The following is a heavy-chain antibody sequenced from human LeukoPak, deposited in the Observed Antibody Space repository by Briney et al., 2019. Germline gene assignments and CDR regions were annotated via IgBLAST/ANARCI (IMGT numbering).Heavy chain of an antibody. J-gene: IGHJ4*02. CDR2: IYSGGST. V-gene: IGHV3-66*02. D-gene: IGHD5/OR15-5a*01. Sequence: GGSLRLSCAASGFTVSSNYMSWVRQAPGKGLEWVSVIYSGGSTYYADSVKGRFTISRDNSKNTLYLQMNSLRAEDTAVYYCARSGEYSVYDYFDYWGQGTLVTVSS. CDR1: GFTVSSNY. CDR3: ARSGEYSVYDYFDY.